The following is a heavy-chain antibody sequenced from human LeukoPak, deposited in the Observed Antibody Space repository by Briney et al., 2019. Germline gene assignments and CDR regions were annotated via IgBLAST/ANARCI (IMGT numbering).Heavy chain of an antibody. CDR2: IEGKRRAT. CDR3: ARDLKIMGTAQVHT. D-gene: IGHD1-26*01. Sequence: GGSLRLSCAASGFIFSDYTMNWVRQPPGKGLEWVXHIEGKRRATXXADSVKXRFTISRDNAKNSLYLQMNSLRAEDTAVYYCARDLKIMGTAQVHTWGQGTMVTVSS. V-gene: IGHV3-48*01. CDR1: GFIFSDYT. J-gene: IGHJ5*02.